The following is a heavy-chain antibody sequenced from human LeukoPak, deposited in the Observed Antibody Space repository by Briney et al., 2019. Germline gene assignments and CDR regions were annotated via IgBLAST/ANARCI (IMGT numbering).Heavy chain of an antibody. CDR1: GYTFTSYG. Sequence: ASVKVSCKASGYTFTSYGISWVRQAPGQGLEWMGWISAYNGNTNYAQKLQGRVTMTTDTSTSTAYMELRSLRSDDTAVYYCARDWGYYDSSGYSLFDYWGQGTLVTVSS. CDR3: ARDWGYYDSSGYSLFDY. J-gene: IGHJ4*02. CDR2: ISAYNGNT. V-gene: IGHV1-18*01. D-gene: IGHD3-22*01.